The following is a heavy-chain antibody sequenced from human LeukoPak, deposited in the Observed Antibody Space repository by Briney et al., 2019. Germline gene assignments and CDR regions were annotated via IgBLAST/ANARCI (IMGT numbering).Heavy chain of an antibody. CDR2: MDAGDSDT. CDR3: ARRVDSYWFFDY. V-gene: IGHV5-51*01. Sequence: GESLKISCKGSGYSFTNYWIGWVRQMPGKGLEWMGIMDAGDSDTRYIPSFQGQVTISADKSITTAYLQWSSLKASDTAMYYCARRVDSYWFFDYWGQGTLVTVSS. D-gene: IGHD1-26*01. J-gene: IGHJ4*02. CDR1: GYSFTNYW.